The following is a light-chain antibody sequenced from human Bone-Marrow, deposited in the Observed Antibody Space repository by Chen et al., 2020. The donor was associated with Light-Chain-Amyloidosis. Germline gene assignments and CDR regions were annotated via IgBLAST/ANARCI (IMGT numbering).Light chain of an antibody. V-gene: IGLV2-23*01. J-gene: IGLJ1*01. CDR2: EDN. CDR3: CSYASGNNFV. CDR1: STDVGSYNL. Sequence: QSALTQPASVSGPPGQSITISCTGTSTDVGSYNLVSWYQQYPGKPPKLIIYEDNKRPSGVSSRFSGSNSGNTASLTISGLQAEDESAYYCCSYASGNNFVFGTGTDVTVL.